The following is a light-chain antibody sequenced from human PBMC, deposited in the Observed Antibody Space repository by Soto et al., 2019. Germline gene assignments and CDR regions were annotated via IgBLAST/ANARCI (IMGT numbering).Light chain of an antibody. Sequence: ILLTQSPSTLALSPGERATLSCRARQSVSSSLAWYQQKPGQAPRLLIYHASNRATGIPARFSGSGSGTDVTLTISSLAPEDVAVYYCQQRSNWLWTFGQGTKVDIK. CDR2: HAS. J-gene: IGKJ1*01. V-gene: IGKV3-11*01. CDR3: QQRSNWLWT. CDR1: QSVSSS.